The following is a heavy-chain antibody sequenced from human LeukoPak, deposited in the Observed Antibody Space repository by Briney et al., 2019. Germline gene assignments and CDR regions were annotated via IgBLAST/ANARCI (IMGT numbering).Heavy chain of an antibody. D-gene: IGHD1-1*01. CDR1: GFTVSSNY. CDR2: ISYDGSNK. V-gene: IGHV3-30*18. J-gene: IGHJ6*02. CDR3: AKTNWNDAMGYYYYGMDV. Sequence: GGSLRLSCAASGFTVSSNYMSWVRQAPGKGLEWVAVISYDGSNKYYADSVKGRFTISRDNSKNTLYLQMNSLRAEDTAVYYCAKTNWNDAMGYYYYGMDVWGQGTTVTVSS.